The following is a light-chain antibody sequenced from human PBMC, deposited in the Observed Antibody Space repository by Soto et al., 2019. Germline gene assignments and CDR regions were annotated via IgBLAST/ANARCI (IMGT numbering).Light chain of an antibody. J-gene: IGKJ1*01. V-gene: IGKV3D-15*01. Sequence: EIVLTQSPATLSVSPLERGSLXWKASRSVSSSYLAWYQQKPGQAPRLLIYGASSRATGIPDRFSGSGSGTEFTLTISSLQSEDFAVYYCQQYNNWPRTFGQGTKVDIK. CDR3: QQYNNWPRT. CDR1: RSVSSSY. CDR2: GAS.